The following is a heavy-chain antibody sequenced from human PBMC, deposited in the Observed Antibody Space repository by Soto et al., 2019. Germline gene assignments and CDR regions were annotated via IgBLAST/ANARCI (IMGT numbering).Heavy chain of an antibody. CDR3: ARVDSSGYYLGY. CDR2: INPSGGST. D-gene: IGHD3-22*01. V-gene: IGHV1-46*01. J-gene: IGHJ4*02. Sequence: ASVKVSCKASGYTFTSDYMHGVRQAPGQGLEWMGIINPSGGSTSYAQKFQGRVTMTRDTSTSTVYMELSSLRSEDTAVYYCARVDSSGYYLGYWGQGTLVTVSS. CDR1: GYTFTSDY.